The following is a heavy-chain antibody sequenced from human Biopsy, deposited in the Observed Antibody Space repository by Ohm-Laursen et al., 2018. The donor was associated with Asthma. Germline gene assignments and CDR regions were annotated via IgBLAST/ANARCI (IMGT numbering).Heavy chain of an antibody. V-gene: IGHV3-7*01. Sequence: GFLRLSCTASGFTFGDYWMSWVRQVPGKGLEWVANIKHDGTGKNHVDSLKGRFTISRDNAKNSLYLQMNSLRAEDTAVYYCARTFHFWSPYHAEHYQLWGQGTLVTVSS. CDR3: ARTFHFWSPYHAEHYQL. CDR2: IKHDGTGK. J-gene: IGHJ1*01. D-gene: IGHD3-3*02. CDR1: GFTFGDYW.